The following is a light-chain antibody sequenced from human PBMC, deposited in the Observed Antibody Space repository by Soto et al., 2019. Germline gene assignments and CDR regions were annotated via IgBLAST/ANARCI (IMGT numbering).Light chain of an antibody. CDR1: QSVSSS. CDR2: GAS. J-gene: IGKJ1*01. Sequence: EIVMTQSPATLSVSPGERATLSCWASQSVSSSLAWYQQKRGQAPRLLIYGASTRATGIPARFSGSGSGTEFTLTISSLQSEDFAVYYCQQYNNWPPTFGQGTKVEIK. CDR3: QQYNNWPPT. V-gene: IGKV3-15*01.